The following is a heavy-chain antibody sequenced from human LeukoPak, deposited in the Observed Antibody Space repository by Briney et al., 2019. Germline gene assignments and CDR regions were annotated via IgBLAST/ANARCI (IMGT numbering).Heavy chain of an antibody. CDR3: AKDMGFIAAAGSVNGFDP. V-gene: IGHV3-30*18. Sequence: GGSLRLSCAASGVTFSSDGMHWGREAPGKGLEWGSVISYDGSNKYYADSVKSRFTISRENTKNTLYLQMTSMRAEDTAVYYCAKDMGFIAAAGSVNGFDPWGQGTLVTVSS. CDR2: ISYDGSNK. J-gene: IGHJ5*02. CDR1: GVTFSSDG. D-gene: IGHD6-13*01.